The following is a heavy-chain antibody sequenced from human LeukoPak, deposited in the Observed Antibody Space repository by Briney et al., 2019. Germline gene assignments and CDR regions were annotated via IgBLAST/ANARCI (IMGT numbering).Heavy chain of an antibody. CDR2: IIPILGIA. CDR1: GGTFSSYA. J-gene: IGHJ4*02. D-gene: IGHD3-22*01. CDR3: ARDPHRGVYYDSSGHDY. V-gene: IGHV1-69*04. Sequence: GSSVKVSCKASGGTFSSYAISWVRQAPGQGLEWMGRIIPILGIANYAQKFQGRVTITADKSTSTAYMELSSLRSEDTAVYYCARDPHRGVYYDSSGHDYWGQGTLVTVSS.